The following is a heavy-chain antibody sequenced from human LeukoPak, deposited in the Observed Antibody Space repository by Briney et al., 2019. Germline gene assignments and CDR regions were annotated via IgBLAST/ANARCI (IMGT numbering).Heavy chain of an antibody. J-gene: IGHJ4*02. CDR2: IYSDNT. Sequence: GGSLRLSCAASGFTFSSYGMHWVRQAPGKGLEWVSFIYSDNTHYSDSVKGRFTVSRDNSKNTLYLQMNSLRAEDTAVYYCARRAGAYSHPYDYWGQGTLVTVSS. CDR1: GFTFSSYG. CDR3: ARRAGAYSHPYDY. V-gene: IGHV3-NL1*01. D-gene: IGHD4/OR15-4a*01.